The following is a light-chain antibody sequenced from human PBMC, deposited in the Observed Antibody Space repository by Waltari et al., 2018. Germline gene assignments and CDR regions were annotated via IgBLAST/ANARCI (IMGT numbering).Light chain of an antibody. V-gene: IGLV3-10*01. CDR2: EDN. J-gene: IGLJ3*02. CDR3: YSTDSTGNPWV. Sequence: SYELTQPPSVSVSPGQTARIACAGDALPRKYVYWYQQKPGQAPKLFIYEDNKRPSRSSERFSASSSGTLATLSIAGAQIEDEADYYCYSTDSTGNPWVFGGGTK. CDR1: ALPRKY.